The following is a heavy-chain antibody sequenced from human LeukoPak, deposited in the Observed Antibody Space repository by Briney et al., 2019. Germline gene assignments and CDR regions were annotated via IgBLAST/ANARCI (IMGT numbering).Heavy chain of an antibody. CDR2: ITGSGDST. J-gene: IGHJ4*02. CDR3: ARGGGSCLQPTDY. V-gene: IGHV3-23*01. CDR1: GFTYTTYA. D-gene: IGHD2-15*01. Sequence: GGSLRLSCTASGFTYTTYAMSWVRQAPGKGLEWVSSITGSGDSTYYADSVKGRFTISRDNSKNTLYLQMNSLRAEDTAVYHCARGGGSCLQPTDYWGQGTLVTVSS.